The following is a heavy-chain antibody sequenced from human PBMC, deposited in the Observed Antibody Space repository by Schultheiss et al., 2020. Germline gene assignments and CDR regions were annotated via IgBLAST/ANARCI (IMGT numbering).Heavy chain of an antibody. CDR1: GFTFDDYA. Sequence: GGSLRLSCAASGFTFDDYAMHWVRQAPGKGLEWVGRIKSKTDGGTTDYAAPVKGRFTISRDDSKSIAYLQMNSLKTEDTAVYYCTRVAQWPTSQDHTYFYYWGQGTLVTVSS. V-gene: IGHV3-49*04. CDR2: IKSKTDGGTT. D-gene: IGHD2-2*01. CDR3: TRVAQWPTSQDHTYFYY. J-gene: IGHJ4*02.